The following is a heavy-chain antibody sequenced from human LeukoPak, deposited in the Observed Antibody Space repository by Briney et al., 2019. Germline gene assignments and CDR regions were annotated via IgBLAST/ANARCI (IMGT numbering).Heavy chain of an antibody. Sequence: PSETLSLTCTVSGGSISSSSYYWGWIRQPPGKGLEWIGSIYYSGSTYYNPSLKSRVTISQDTSKNQVSLKLSSVTAADTAVYYCARDPRYSSSAHVFDIWGQGIMVTVSS. CDR1: GGSISSSSYY. J-gene: IGHJ3*02. D-gene: IGHD6-6*01. V-gene: IGHV4-39*07. CDR3: ARDPRYSSSAHVFDI. CDR2: IYYSGST.